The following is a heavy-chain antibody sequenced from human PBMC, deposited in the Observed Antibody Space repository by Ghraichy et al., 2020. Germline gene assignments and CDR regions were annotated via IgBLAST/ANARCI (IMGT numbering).Heavy chain of an antibody. CDR2: INAGNGNT. J-gene: IGHJ6*02. D-gene: IGHD3-10*01. CDR3: ARATDSYGSGSYYNPARYYYYYYGMDV. CDR1: GYTFTSYA. V-gene: IGHV1-3*01. Sequence: ASVKVSCKASGYTFTSYAMHWVRQAPGQRLEWMGWINAGNGNTKYSQKFQGRVTITRDTSASTAYMELSSLRSEDTAVYYCARATDSYGSGSYYNPARYYYYYYGMDVWGQGTTVTVSS.